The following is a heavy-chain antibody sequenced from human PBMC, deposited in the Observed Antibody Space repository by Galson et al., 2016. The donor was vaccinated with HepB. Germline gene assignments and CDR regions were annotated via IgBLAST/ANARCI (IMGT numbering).Heavy chain of an antibody. CDR2: ISTYKGNT. CDR3: AIDKAHAFDM. V-gene: IGHV1-18*01. CDR1: GYIFNSYG. Sequence: SVKVSCKASGYIFNSYGISWVRQAPGQGLEWMGWISTYKGNTNYAQKPQGRVIMTTDTSTSTAYMELRSLRTDDTAVYYCAIDKAHAFDMWGQGTIVIVSS. J-gene: IGHJ3*02.